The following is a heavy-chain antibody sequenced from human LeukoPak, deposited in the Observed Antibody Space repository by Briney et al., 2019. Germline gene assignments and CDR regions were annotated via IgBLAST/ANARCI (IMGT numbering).Heavy chain of an antibody. CDR2: IYYNGNT. CDR1: GGSISSGTYY. Sequence: SETLSLTCTVSGGSISSGTYYWSWIRQHPGKGLERIGYIYYNGNTYYNPSLKSRLTISADTSKNQFSLKLSSVTAADTAVYYCARAGFYYDSSGLLDHWGQGTLVTVSS. V-gene: IGHV4-31*03. D-gene: IGHD3-22*01. J-gene: IGHJ4*02. CDR3: ARAGFYYDSSGLLDH.